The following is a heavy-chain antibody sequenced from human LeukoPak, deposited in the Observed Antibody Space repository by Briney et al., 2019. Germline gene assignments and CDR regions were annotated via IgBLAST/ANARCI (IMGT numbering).Heavy chain of an antibody. J-gene: IGHJ4*02. CDR2: IIPILGIA. CDR1: GGTFSSYT. V-gene: IGHV1-69*02. D-gene: IGHD5-12*01. CDR3: ARDNGYDTNY. Sequence: SVTVSCKGSGGTFSSYTIGWVRQAPGQGLEWMGRIIPILGIANYAQKFQGRVTITADKSTSTAYMELSSLRSEDTAVYYCARDNGYDTNYWGQGTLVTVSS.